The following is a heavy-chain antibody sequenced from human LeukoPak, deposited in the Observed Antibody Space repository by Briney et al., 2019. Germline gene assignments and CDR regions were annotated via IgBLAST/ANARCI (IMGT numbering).Heavy chain of an antibody. D-gene: IGHD3-22*01. J-gene: IGHJ4*02. CDR3: ARGTYYYDSSGYYSLEY. CDR2: INPSGGST. V-gene: IGHV1-46*01. CDR1: GYTFTSYY. Sequence: ASVKVSCKASGYTFTSYYMHWVRQAPGQGLEWMGIINPSGGSTSYAQKFQGRVTMTRDTSISTAYMELSRLRSDDTAVYYCARGTYYYDSSGYYSLEYWGQGTLVTVSS.